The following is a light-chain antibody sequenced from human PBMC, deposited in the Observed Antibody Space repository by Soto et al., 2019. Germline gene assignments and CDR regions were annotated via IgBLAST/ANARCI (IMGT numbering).Light chain of an antibody. CDR3: QQYDNLPLT. CDR2: DAS. V-gene: IGKV1-33*01. Sequence: DIQMTQSPSSLSASVGDRVTITCQASQDISNYLNWYQQKPGKAPKLLIYDASNLETGVPSRFSGSRSGTDFTLTISSPQPEDIATYYCQQYDNLPLTFGGGTKVEIK. CDR1: QDISNY. J-gene: IGKJ4*01.